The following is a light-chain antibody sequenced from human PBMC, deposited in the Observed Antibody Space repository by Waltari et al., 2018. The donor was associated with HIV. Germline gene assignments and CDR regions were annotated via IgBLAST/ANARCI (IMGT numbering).Light chain of an antibody. V-gene: IGLV2-23*02. CDR3: CSYVGVVNSFVL. CDR2: EVS. Sequence: QSALTQPASVSGSPGQSITISCTGTSSNLVPGYHQHPGKAPKLIIYEVSNRPSGVSDRFSASKSGNTASLTISGLQAEDEADYHCCSYVGVVNSFVLFGGGTKLTVL. J-gene: IGLJ2*01. CDR1: SSNL.